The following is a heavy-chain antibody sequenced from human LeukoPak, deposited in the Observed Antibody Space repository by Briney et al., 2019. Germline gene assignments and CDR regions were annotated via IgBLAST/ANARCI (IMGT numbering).Heavy chain of an antibody. CDR1: GYTFTGYY. Sequence: ASVKVSCKASGYTFTGYYMHWVRQAPGQGLEWMGWINPNSGGTNYAQKFQGRVTMTRDTSISTAYMELSSLRSEDTAVYYCARDRNLVVVPAARGSWFDPWGQGTLVTVSS. D-gene: IGHD2-2*01. J-gene: IGHJ5*02. CDR3: ARDRNLVVVPAARGSWFDP. CDR2: INPNSGGT. V-gene: IGHV1-2*02.